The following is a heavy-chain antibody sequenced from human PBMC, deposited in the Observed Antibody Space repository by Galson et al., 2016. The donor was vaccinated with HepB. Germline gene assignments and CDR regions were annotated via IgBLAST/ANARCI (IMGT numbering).Heavy chain of an antibody. J-gene: IGHJ6*02. CDR3: ARGVAPWALGSLGFHMDV. CDR2: TYYRSKWYN. V-gene: IGHV6-1*01. D-gene: IGHD1-26*01. CDR1: GDSVTNNGAA. Sequence: CAISGDSVTNNGAAWTWIRQSPSRGLEWLGRTYYRSKWYNEYAVSVQSRITINPDTPKNQFSLQLNSVTLEDTAVYYCARGVAPWALGSLGFHMDVWGQGTTVTVSS.